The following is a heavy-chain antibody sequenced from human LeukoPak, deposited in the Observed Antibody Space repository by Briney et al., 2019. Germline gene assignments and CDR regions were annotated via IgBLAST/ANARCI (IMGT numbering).Heavy chain of an antibody. CDR1: GGSVSSGSYY. D-gene: IGHD6-19*01. J-gene: IGHJ3*02. V-gene: IGHV4-61*01. CDR3: ARGMRQWLTHAFDI. Sequence: SETLSLTCTVSGGSVSSGSYYWSWIRQPPGKGLEWIGYIYYSGSTNYNPSLKSRVTISVDTSKNQFSLKLSSVTAADTAVYYCARGMRQWLTHAFDIWGQGTMVTVSS. CDR2: IYYSGST.